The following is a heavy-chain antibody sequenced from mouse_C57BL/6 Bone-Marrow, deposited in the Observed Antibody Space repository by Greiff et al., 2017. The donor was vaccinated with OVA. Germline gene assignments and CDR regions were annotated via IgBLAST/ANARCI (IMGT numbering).Heavy chain of an antibody. V-gene: IGHV1-81*01. Sequence: ESGAELARPGASVKLSCKASGYTFTSYGISWVKQRTGQGLEWIGEIYPRSGNTYYNEKLKGKATLTADNSSSTAYMELRSLTSEDSAVYFCATHLTTVVAPYYAMDYWGQGTSVTVSS. CDR2: IYPRSGNT. J-gene: IGHJ4*01. D-gene: IGHD1-1*01. CDR3: ATHLTTVVAPYYAMDY. CDR1: GYTFTSYG.